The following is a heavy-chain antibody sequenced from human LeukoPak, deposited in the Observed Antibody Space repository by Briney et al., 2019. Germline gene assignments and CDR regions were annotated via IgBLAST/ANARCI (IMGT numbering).Heavy chain of an antibody. CDR2: INHSGST. D-gene: IGHD4-17*01. CDR3: ARVGDYGDYVHSHYYYYYYMDV. V-gene: IGHV4-39*07. J-gene: IGHJ6*03. Sequence: SETLSLTCTVSGGSISSSSYYWGWIRQPPGKGLEWIGEINHSGSTNYNPSLKSRVTISVDTSKNQFSLKLSSVTAADTAVYYCARVGDYGDYVHSHYYYYYYMDVWGKGTTVTVSS. CDR1: GGSISSSSYY.